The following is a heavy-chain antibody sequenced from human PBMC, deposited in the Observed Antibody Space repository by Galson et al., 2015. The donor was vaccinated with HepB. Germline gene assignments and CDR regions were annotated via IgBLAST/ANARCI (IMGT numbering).Heavy chain of an antibody. V-gene: IGHV3-74*01. CDR1: GFTFRSHW. CDR3: ARGIEVVPDASGMDV. CDR2: INRDGSST. D-gene: IGHD2-2*01. Sequence: SLRLSCAASGFTFRSHWMHWVRHAPGKGLVWVSRINRDGSSTNYAGSVKGRFAISRDNAKNTLYLQMSSLRAEDTAVYYCARGIEVVPDASGMDVWGQGTTVTVSS. J-gene: IGHJ6*02.